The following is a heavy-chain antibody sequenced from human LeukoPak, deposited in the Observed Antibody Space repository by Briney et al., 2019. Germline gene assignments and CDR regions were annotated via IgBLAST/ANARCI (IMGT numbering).Heavy chain of an antibody. V-gene: IGHV3-23*01. CDR2: ISGSGGST. J-gene: IGHJ4*02. D-gene: IGHD3-9*01. CDR3: GVLRYGY. Sequence: GGSLRLSWAASGFTFSSYALTWVRQAPRKGLELVSSISGSGGSTYYADSVNGRITISRDNSKNTLYPEMNSLRAEDTAIYYCGVLRYGYWGQGTLVTVSS. CDR1: GFTFSSYA.